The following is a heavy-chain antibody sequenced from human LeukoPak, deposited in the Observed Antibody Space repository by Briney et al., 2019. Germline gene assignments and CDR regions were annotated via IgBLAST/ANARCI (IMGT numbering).Heavy chain of an antibody. Sequence: SVKVSCKASGGTFSSYAISWVRQAPGQGLEWMGGIIPLFGTANYAQKFQGRVTITADESTSTAYMELSSLRSEDTAVYYCATGNGVTYYDSSEFHDAFDIWGQGTMVTVSS. CDR2: IIPLFGTA. J-gene: IGHJ3*02. D-gene: IGHD3-22*01. V-gene: IGHV1-69*13. CDR3: ATGNGVTYYDSSEFHDAFDI. CDR1: GGTFSSYA.